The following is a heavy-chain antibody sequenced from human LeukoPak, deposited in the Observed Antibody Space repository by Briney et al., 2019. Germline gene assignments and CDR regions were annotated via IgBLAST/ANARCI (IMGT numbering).Heavy chain of an antibody. CDR2: IKSKTDGGTT. CDR3: YRGSLIDY. V-gene: IGHV3-15*01. J-gene: IGHJ4*02. CDR1: GFTFSNAW. Sequence: GGSLRLSCAASGFTFSNAWMGWARQAPGKGLEWVGRIKSKTDGGTTDYAAPVKGRFTISRDDSKNMLFLQMNSLKTEDTAVYYCYRGSLIDYWGQGTLVTVSS. D-gene: IGHD1-26*01.